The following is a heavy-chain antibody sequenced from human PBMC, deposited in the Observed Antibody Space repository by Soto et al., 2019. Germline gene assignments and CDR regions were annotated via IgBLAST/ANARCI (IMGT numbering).Heavy chain of an antibody. CDR1: GYTFSSFG. CDR3: ARPSGYGHGWGDLGYDPFDI. V-gene: IGHV1-18*01. J-gene: IGHJ3*02. D-gene: IGHD5-18*01. CDR2: INPYNGHT. Sequence: GASVKVSCKASGYTFSSFGISWVRQAPGQGPEWVGWINPYNGHTDSAQSLQGRVTVSTDTSTSTACMELRSLRADDTAVYYCARPSGYGHGWGDLGYDPFDIWGQGTMVTVSS.